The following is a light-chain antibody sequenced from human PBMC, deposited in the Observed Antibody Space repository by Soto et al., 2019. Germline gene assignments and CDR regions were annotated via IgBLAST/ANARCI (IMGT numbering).Light chain of an antibody. CDR1: SSDVGSYNL. Sequence: QSVLTQPASVSGSPGQSITISCTGTSSDVGSYNLVSWYQQHPGKAPKLMIYEGSKRPSGVSNRFSGSKSGNTASLTISGLQAEYEADYYCCSYAGNNTLVFGGGTQLTVL. CDR3: CSYAGNNTLV. CDR2: EGS. J-gene: IGLJ2*01. V-gene: IGLV2-23*01.